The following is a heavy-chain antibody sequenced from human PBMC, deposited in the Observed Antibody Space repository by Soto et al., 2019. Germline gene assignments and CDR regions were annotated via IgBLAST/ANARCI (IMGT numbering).Heavy chain of an antibody. J-gene: IGHJ4*02. CDR3: ASSGYDYVWGSYRPRIDY. CDR2: IYYSGST. Sequence: QVQLQESGPGLVKPSQTLSLTCTVSGGSISSGGYYWRWIRQHPGKGLEWIGYIYYSGSTYYNPSLKSRATISVDTSKNQFSRKLSSVTAADTAVYYCASSGYDYVWGSYRPRIDYWGQGTLVTVSS. D-gene: IGHD3-16*02. V-gene: IGHV4-31*03. CDR1: GGSISSGGYY.